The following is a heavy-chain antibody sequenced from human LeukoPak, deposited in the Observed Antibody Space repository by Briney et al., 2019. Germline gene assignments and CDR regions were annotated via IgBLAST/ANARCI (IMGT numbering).Heavy chain of an antibody. Sequence: SETLSLTCTVSGGSISSSSYYWGWIRQPPGKGLEWIGSIYYSGSTYYNPSLKSRVTISVDTSKNQFSLKLSSVTAADTAVHYCARDFGNHWLLYPNWFDPWGQGTLATVSS. J-gene: IGHJ5*02. D-gene: IGHD3-9*01. V-gene: IGHV4-39*07. CDR2: IYYSGST. CDR3: ARDFGNHWLLYPNWFDP. CDR1: GGSISSSSYY.